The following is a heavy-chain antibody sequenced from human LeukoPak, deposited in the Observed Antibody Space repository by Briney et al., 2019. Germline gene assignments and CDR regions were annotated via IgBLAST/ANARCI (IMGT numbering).Heavy chain of an antibody. CDR1: GFTFSSYG. J-gene: IGHJ4*02. Sequence: GGSLRLSCAASGFTFSSYGMHWVRQAPGKGLEWVAVISYDGSNKYYADSVKGRFTISRDNSKNTLYLQMNSLRAADTAVYYCAKGAYDYVWGSLIDYWGQGTLVTVSS. V-gene: IGHV3-30*18. CDR3: AKGAYDYVWGSLIDY. CDR2: ISYDGSNK. D-gene: IGHD3-16*01.